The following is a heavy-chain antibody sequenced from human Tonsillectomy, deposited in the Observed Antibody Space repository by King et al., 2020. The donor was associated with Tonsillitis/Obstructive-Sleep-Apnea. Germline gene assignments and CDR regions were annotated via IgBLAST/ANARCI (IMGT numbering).Heavy chain of an antibody. CDR2: IYSGGST. J-gene: IGHJ3*02. D-gene: IGHD6-13*01. CDR1: GFTVSSNY. CDR3: ASGSSSWFRVGAFVI. V-gene: IGHV3-53*01. Sequence: VQLVESGGGLIQPGGSLRLSCAASGFTVSSNYMSWVRQAPGKGLEWVSVIYSGGSTYYADAVKGRFTISRDNSKNTLYLQMNSLRAEDTAVYYCASGSSSWFRVGAFVIWGQGTMVTVSS.